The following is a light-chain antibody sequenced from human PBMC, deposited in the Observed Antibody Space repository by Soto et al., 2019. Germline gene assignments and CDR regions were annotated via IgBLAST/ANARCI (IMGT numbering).Light chain of an antibody. CDR1: QSIGTL. V-gene: IGKV1-5*01. CDR2: DAS. Sequence: DFQMTQIPSTLSASVGDRVTITCRASQSIGTLLAWYQQKPGKAPNLLIFDASTLESGVPSRFSGSGSGTEFTLTISSVRPDDSAVYYCQQFSSYPLTFGGGTKVDI. J-gene: IGKJ4*01. CDR3: QQFSSYPLT.